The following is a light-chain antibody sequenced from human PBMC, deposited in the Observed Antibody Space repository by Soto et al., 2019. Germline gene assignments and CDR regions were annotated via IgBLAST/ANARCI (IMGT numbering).Light chain of an antibody. CDR2: GAS. CDR3: QQYENWPQLT. Sequence: EIVLTQSPGTLSLSPGERATLSCRASQSVSSSYLAWYHQKPGQAPRLLIYGASTRATGIPARFSGSGSGTEFTLTISSLQSEDIAVYYCQQYENWPQLTFGGGTKVDIK. J-gene: IGKJ4*01. V-gene: IGKV3-15*01. CDR1: QSVSSSY.